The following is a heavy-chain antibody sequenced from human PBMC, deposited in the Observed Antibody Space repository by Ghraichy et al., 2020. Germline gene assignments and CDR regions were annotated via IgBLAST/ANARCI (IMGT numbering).Heavy chain of an antibody. CDR2: ITGSGGTT. CDR3: AKEGEQWLVHY. D-gene: IGHD6-19*01. V-gene: IGHV3-23*01. J-gene: IGHJ4*02. Sequence: GESLNISCAASGFTFNIYAMTWVRQAPGKGLEWVSTITGSGGTTYYADSVKGRFTISRDNSKDTLYLQMNSLRAEDTAVYYCAKEGEQWLVHYWGQGTLVTVSS. CDR1: GFTFNIYA.